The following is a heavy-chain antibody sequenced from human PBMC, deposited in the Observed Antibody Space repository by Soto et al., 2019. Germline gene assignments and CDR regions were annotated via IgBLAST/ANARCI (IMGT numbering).Heavy chain of an antibody. CDR3: ARQWATMVRGVMITYGWFDP. J-gene: IGHJ5*02. CDR2: IYYSGST. D-gene: IGHD3-10*01. CDR1: GGSISSSSYY. V-gene: IGHV4-39*01. Sequence: QLQLQESGPGLVKPSETLSLTCTVSGGSISSSSYYWGWIRQPPGKGLEWIGSIYYSGSTYYNPSPKSRVTISFDTSRNRFSLKLSSVTAADTAVYYCARQWATMVRGVMITYGWFDPWGQGTLVTVSS.